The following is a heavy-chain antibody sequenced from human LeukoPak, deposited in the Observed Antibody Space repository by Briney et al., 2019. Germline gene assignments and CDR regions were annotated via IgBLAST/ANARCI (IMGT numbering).Heavy chain of an antibody. CDR3: ARGWGKSYYLTSTKTSIPAAGNFDY. CDR2: IRNDGGSR. CDR1: GFTFSDFG. J-gene: IGHJ4*02. V-gene: IGHV3-30*02. Sequence: GGSLRLSCAASGFTFSDFGMHWVRQAPGKGLEWVAYIRNDGGSRMYADSVKGRFTISRDDSKNTLSLQMNSLRAEDTAVYYCARGWGKSYYLTSTKTSIPAAGNFDYWGQGTLVTVSS. D-gene: IGHD6-13*01.